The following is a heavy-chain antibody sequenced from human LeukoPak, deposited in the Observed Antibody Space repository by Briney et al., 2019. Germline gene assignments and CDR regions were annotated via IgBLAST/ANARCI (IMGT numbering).Heavy chain of an antibody. CDR1: GYSFTSYW. Sequence: GESLQISCKGSGYSFTSYWISWVRQAPGQGLEWMGWISAYNGNTNYAQKLQGRVTMTTDTSTSTAYMELRSLRSDDTAVYYCARVTLHDYGDPGWFDAAYYFDYWGQGTLVTVSS. CDR3: ARVTLHDYGDPGWFDAAYYFDY. CDR2: ISAYNGNT. J-gene: IGHJ4*02. D-gene: IGHD4-17*01. V-gene: IGHV1-18*04.